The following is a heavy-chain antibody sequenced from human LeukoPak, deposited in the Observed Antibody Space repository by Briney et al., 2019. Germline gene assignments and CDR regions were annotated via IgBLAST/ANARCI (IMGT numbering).Heavy chain of an antibody. V-gene: IGHV3-49*03. D-gene: IGHD6-6*01. CDR2: IRSKADGGTT. CDR3: ARDDRPSGHDFDY. J-gene: IGHJ4*02. CDR1: GFTFRDYN. Sequence: SGGSLRLSCTASGFTFRDYNINWFRQAPGRGLGWVGFIRSKADGGTTEYAAPVKGRFTISRDDSKNVAYLQINNLRAEDTALYYCARDDRPSGHDFDYWGQGTLVTVSS.